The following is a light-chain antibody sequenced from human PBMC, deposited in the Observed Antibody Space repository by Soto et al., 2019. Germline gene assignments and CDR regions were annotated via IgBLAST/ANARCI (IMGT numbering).Light chain of an antibody. CDR2: EVR. Sequence: QSALTQPASVSGSPGQSITISCTGTSSNVGFYNYVSWYQQNPGKAPKLMIYEVRNRPSGVSNRFSGSKSGNTASLTISGLQAEDEADYYCSSFTNTDTLVFGTGTKLTVL. V-gene: IGLV2-14*01. J-gene: IGLJ1*01. CDR1: SSNVGFYNY. CDR3: SSFTNTDTLV.